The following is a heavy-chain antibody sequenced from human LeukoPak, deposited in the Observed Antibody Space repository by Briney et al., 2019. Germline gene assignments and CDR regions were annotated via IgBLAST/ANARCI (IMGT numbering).Heavy chain of an antibody. V-gene: IGHV1-18*01. CDR2: ISAYNGNT. D-gene: IGHD6-13*01. Sequence: ASVKVSCKTSGYSFTDYGITWVRQAPGLGLEWMGWISAYNGNTNYAQKVQGRVTMTTDTSTSTAYMELRSLRFDDTAVYYCARDQSVRLLQTSSTYFKHVFAIWGQGSMVTVSS. CDR1: GYSFTDYG. CDR3: ARDQSVRLLQTSSTYFKHVFAI. J-gene: IGHJ3*02.